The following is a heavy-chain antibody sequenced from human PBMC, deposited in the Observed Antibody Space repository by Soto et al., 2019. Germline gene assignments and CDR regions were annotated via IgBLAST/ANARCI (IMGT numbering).Heavy chain of an antibody. Sequence: DVQLVESGGGLVQPGGSLRLSCAASGFALSGHAMNWVRQAPGMGLEWISYITSSGTTTHYADSVRGRFTISRDLAKNSLYLQMTSLRAEDTAVYYCARDPYGDHGPDYWGQGTLVTVSS. J-gene: IGHJ4*02. CDR1: GFALSGHA. CDR3: ARDPYGDHGPDY. V-gene: IGHV3-48*01. D-gene: IGHD4-17*01. CDR2: ITSSGTTT.